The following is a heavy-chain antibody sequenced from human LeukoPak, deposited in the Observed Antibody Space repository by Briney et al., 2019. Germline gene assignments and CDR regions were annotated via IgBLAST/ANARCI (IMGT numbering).Heavy chain of an antibody. CDR2: ISSSSSII. J-gene: IGHJ4*02. D-gene: IGHD4-11*01. Sequence: PGGSLRLSCAASGFTFSSYSMNWVRQAPGKGLEWVSSISSSSSIIYYADSVKGRFTISRDNAKNSLYLQMNSLRAEDTAVYYCARDLFDEYSLDYWGQGTLVTVSS. CDR3: ARDLFDEYSLDY. CDR1: GFTFSSYS. V-gene: IGHV3-21*01.